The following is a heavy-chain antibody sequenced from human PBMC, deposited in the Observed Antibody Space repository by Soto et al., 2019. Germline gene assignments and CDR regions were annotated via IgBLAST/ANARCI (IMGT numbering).Heavy chain of an antibody. V-gene: IGHV5-10-1*01. CDR1: GYSFTKYW. D-gene: IGHD2-15*01. CDR2: IDTSYSYS. CDR3: ARYCSSSSCSQLYAMDV. Sequence: GESLKISCKGSGYSFTKYWIIWVRQVPGKGLEWMGRIDTSYSYSHYSPSFQGHVTISVDKSISTAYLQWSSLKASDTAMYYCARYCSSSSCSQLYAMDVWGQGTTVPVS. J-gene: IGHJ6*02.